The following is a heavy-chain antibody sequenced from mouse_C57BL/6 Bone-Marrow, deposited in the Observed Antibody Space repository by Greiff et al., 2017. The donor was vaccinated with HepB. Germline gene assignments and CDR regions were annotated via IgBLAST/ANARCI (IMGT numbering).Heavy chain of an antibody. CDR1: GYAFSSSW. J-gene: IGHJ3*01. D-gene: IGHD2-4*01. Sequence: QVQLQQSGPELVKPGASVKISCKASGYAFSSSWMNWVKQRPGKGLEWIGRIYPGDGDTNYNGKFKGKATLTADKSSSTAYMQLSSLTSEDSAVYFWAREGLRAWFAYWGQGTLVTVSA. V-gene: IGHV1-82*01. CDR2: IYPGDGDT. CDR3: AREGLRAWFAY.